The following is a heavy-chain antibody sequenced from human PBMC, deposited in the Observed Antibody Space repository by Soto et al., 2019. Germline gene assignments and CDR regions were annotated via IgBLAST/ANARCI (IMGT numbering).Heavy chain of an antibody. Sequence: SVKVSCKASGGTFSNYAITWVRQAPGQGLEWLGRIIPIFGSANYAQKFQGRVTITADESTTTAYMELSSLRSDDTAVYYCAKDGGKDGYFGNWCDPWGHGTLVTVSS. CDR2: IIPIFGSA. D-gene: IGHD5-12*01. J-gene: IGHJ5*02. CDR1: GGTFSNYA. CDR3: AKDGGKDGYFGNWCDP. V-gene: IGHV1-69*13.